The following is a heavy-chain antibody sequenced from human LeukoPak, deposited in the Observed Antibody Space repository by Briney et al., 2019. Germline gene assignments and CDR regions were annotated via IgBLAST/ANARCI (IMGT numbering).Heavy chain of an antibody. CDR1: GGTFSSYA. V-gene: IGHV1-69*05. J-gene: IGHJ4*02. D-gene: IGHD3-22*01. CDR3: ASFLSSDYASRGYYGGLGDY. CDR2: IIPIFGTA. Sequence: GSSVKVSCKASGGTFSSYAISWVRQAPGQGLEWMGGIIPIFGTANYAQKFQGRVTITTDESTSTAYIELRSLTSEDTAVYYCASFLSSDYASRGYYGGLGDYWGQGPLVTVSS.